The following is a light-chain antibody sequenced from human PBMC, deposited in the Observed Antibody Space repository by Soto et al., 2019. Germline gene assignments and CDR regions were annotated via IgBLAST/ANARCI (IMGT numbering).Light chain of an antibody. CDR2: LGS. J-gene: IGKJ1*01. CDR1: QSLLHINGYNY. Sequence: EIVLTQSPLSLPVTPGEPASISCRSSQSLLHINGYNYLDWYLQKPGQSPQVLIYLGSNRASGVPDRFSGSGSGTDFTLKISKVEAEDVGVYYCMQALQTPTFGQGTKVDIK. V-gene: IGKV2-28*01. CDR3: MQALQTPT.